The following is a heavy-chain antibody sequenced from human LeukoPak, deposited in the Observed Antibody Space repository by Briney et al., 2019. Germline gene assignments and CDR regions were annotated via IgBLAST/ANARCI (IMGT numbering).Heavy chain of an antibody. V-gene: IGHV4-59*08. D-gene: IGHD3-10*01. CDR1: GGSISSDY. CDR2: IYNSRSN. CDR3: ATRGY. J-gene: IGHJ4*02. Sequence: SETLSLTCTVSGGSISSDYWQWIRQPPGKGLEWIGYIYNSRSNNYNPSLKSRVTISIDTSKNQFSLKLTSVTAADTAVYYCATRGYWGQGTLVTVSS.